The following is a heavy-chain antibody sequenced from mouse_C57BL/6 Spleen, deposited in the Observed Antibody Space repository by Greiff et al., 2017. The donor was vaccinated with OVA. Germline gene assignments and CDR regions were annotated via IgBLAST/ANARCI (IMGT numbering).Heavy chain of an antibody. CDR3: ARRKDDYDYFDY. J-gene: IGHJ2*01. CDR1: GYTFTSYT. D-gene: IGHD2-4*01. CDR2: INPSSGYT. V-gene: IGHV1-4*01. Sequence: QVQLQQSGAELARPGASVKMSCKASGYTFTSYTMHWVKQRPGQGLEWIGHINPSSGYTKYNQKFKDKATLTADKSSSTAYMQLSSLTSEDSAVYYCARRKDDYDYFDYWGQGTTLTVSS.